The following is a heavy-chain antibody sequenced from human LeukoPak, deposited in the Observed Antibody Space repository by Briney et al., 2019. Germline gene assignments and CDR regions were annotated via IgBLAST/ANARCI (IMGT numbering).Heavy chain of an antibody. CDR1: GFTFDDYG. D-gene: IGHD2-21*02. J-gene: IGHJ3*02. CDR3: AKDAPDETYCGGDCPRAFDI. Sequence: GGSLRLSCAASGFTFDDYGMSWVRQAPGKGLEWVSGINWNGGSTGYADSVKGRFTISRDNAKNSLYLQMNSLRAEDTALYYCAKDAPDETYCGGDCPRAFDIWGQGTMVTVSS. V-gene: IGHV3-20*04. CDR2: INWNGGST.